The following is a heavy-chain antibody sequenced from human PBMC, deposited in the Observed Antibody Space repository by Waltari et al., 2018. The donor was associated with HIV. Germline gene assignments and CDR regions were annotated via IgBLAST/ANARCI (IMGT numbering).Heavy chain of an antibody. J-gene: IGHJ6*02. CDR3: ARDHRGNKLLYGMDV. CDR1: GGTVSSSP. V-gene: IGHV1-69*01. CDR2: IIPAFGTA. Sequence: QVQLVQSGAEVKKPGSSVRVSGKVSGGTVSSSPINWVRQAPRQGLEWMGGIIPAFGTANYAERCQGRVTITADEYTSTAYMDLSSLRSEDTAVYFCARDHRGNKLLYGMDVWGQGTTVTV.